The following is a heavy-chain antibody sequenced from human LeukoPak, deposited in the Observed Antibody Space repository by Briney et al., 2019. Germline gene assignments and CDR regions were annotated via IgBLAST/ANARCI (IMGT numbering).Heavy chain of an antibody. V-gene: IGHV3-74*01. CDR2: INNDGSST. J-gene: IGHJ4*02. D-gene: IGHD3-22*01. CDR1: GFTFSSYW. CDR3: TRDRSYYDSSAFLAY. Sequence: GGSLRLSCAASGFTFSSYWMHWVRQAPGKGLVWVSRINNDGSSTSYADPVKGRFTISRDNAKNTLYLQMNSLRAEDTAVYYCTRDRSYYDSSAFLAYWGQGTLVTVSS.